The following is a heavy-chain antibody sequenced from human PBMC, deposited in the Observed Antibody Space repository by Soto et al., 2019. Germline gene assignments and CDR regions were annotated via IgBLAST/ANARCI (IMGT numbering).Heavy chain of an antibody. CDR1: RASISRKLFY. D-gene: IGHD1-7*01. Sequence: TLSITCAVSRASISRKLFYCALICQHTGKGLEWIGSIYYSGSTYYNPSLKSRVTISVDTSKNQFSLKLSSVTAADTALYYCARLNAGTTYYYYGMDVWGQGTTVTVSS. J-gene: IGHJ6*02. CDR2: IYYSGST. CDR3: ARLNAGTTYYYYGMDV. V-gene: IGHV4-39*01.